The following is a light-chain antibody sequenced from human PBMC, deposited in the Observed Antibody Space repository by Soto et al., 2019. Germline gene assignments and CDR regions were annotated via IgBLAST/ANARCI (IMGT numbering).Light chain of an antibody. CDR2: GTS. J-gene: IGKJ1*01. CDR1: QSVSIN. V-gene: IGKV3-15*01. Sequence: EIVMTQSPATLSVSPGERATLSCRASQSVSINLAWYQQKPGQAPRLPIYGTSTRATGIPARFSGRGSGTEFTLTISSRQSEVFAVYYCQQYNNWPRTFGQGTKVEIK. CDR3: QQYNNWPRT.